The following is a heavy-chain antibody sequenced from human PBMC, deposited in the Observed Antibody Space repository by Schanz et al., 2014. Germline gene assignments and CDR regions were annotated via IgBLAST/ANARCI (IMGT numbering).Heavy chain of an antibody. CDR2: ISGSGGNT. Sequence: EVQLLESGGGLVQPGGSLRLSCAASGFTFRGYAMSWVRQAPGRGLEWVSIISGSGGNTYYADAVRGRFTISRDNAKNTLYLQMNTLRAEDTAVYYCARKMKLGVCGGKGHDSLDIWGQGTMVTVSS. CDR1: GFTFRGYA. CDR3: ARKMKLGVCGGKGHDSLDI. D-gene: IGHD2-15*01. J-gene: IGHJ3*02. V-gene: IGHV3-23*01.